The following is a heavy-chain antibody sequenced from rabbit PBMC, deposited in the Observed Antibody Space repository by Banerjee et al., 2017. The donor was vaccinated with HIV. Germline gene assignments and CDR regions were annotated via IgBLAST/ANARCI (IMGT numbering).Heavy chain of an antibody. J-gene: IGHJ2*01. V-gene: IGHV1S45*01. CDR2: IYAGSSGNT. CDR1: GFSFSSNYY. Sequence: QEQLVESGGGLVKPGGTLTLTCKASGFSFSSNYYMYWVRQAPGKGLEWIACIYAGSSGNTYYASWAKGRFTISKASSTTVDLKMTSLTAADTATYFCARDLYLVSGYWGPGTLVTVS. D-gene: IGHD1-1*01. CDR3: ARDLYLVSGY.